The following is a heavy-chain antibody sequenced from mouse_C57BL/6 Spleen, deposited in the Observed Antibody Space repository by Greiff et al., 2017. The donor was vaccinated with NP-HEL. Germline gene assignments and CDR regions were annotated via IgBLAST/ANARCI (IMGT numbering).Heavy chain of an antibody. V-gene: IGHV5-4*01. J-gene: IGHJ2*01. CDR1: GFTFSSYA. D-gene: IGHD4-1*01. CDR3: ARDKGTGNFDY. CDR2: ISDGGSYT. Sequence: EVQGVESGGGLVKPGGSLKLSCAASGFTFSSYAMSWVRQTPEKRLEWVATISDGGSYTYYPDNVKGRFTISRDNAKNNLYLQMSHLKSEDTAMYYCARDKGTGNFDYWGQGTTLTVSS.